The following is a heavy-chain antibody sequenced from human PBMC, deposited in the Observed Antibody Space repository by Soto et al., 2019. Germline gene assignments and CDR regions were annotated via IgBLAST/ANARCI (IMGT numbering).Heavy chain of an antibody. Sequence: QVQLQESGPRLVKPSGTLSLTCADSGGSISSSNWWSWVRQPPGKGLEWIGEIFHSGSTTYNPSLRGRVPISVDRSKNHFALKLNSVTAADTAVYYCASRQSRTMIVVRPDCYCDLWGRGTLVTVSS. J-gene: IGHJ2*01. CDR3: ASRQSRTMIVVRPDCYCDL. CDR1: GGSISSSNW. CDR2: IFHSGST. D-gene: IGHD3-22*01. V-gene: IGHV4-4*02.